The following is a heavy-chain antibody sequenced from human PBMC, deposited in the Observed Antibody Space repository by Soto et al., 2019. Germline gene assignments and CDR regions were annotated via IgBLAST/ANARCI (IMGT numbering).Heavy chain of an antibody. V-gene: IGHV1-2*04. D-gene: IGHD2-2*02. Sequence: EASVKVSCKASGYTFTGYYMHWVRQAPGQGLEWMGWINPNSGGTNYAQKFQGWVTMTRDTSISTAYMELSRLRSDDTAVYYCARGGIVVVTAAIRGNWFDHWGQGTLVTVSS. CDR1: GYTFTGYY. CDR2: INPNSGGT. J-gene: IGHJ5*02. CDR3: ARGGIVVVTAAIRGNWFDH.